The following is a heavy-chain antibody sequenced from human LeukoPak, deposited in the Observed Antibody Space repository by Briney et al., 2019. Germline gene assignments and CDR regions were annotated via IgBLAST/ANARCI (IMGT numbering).Heavy chain of an antibody. V-gene: IGHV4-59*01. Sequence: PSETLSLTCTVSGGSISSYYWSWIRQPPGKGLEWIGYIYYSGSTNYNPSLKSRVTISVDTSKNQFSLKLSSVTAADTAVYYCARAPLNYDFWSGYYFDYWGQGTLVTVSS. CDR2: IYYSGST. CDR3: ARAPLNYDFWSGYYFDY. CDR1: GGSISSYY. D-gene: IGHD3-3*01. J-gene: IGHJ4*02.